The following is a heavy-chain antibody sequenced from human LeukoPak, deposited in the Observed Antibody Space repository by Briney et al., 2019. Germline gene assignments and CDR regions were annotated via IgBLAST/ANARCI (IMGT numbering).Heavy chain of an antibody. CDR3: AIQWMVAIDY. D-gene: IGHD6-19*01. CDR1: GGSFGGYY. V-gene: IGHV4-34*01. Sequence: SETLSLTCAVHGGSFGGYYWNWIRQPPGKGLEWIGEINQRGRVNYNPSLKSRVTISKDSSKDQFSLKLTSVTAADTAVYYCAIQWMVAIDYWGQGALVTVSS. CDR2: INQRGRV. J-gene: IGHJ4*02.